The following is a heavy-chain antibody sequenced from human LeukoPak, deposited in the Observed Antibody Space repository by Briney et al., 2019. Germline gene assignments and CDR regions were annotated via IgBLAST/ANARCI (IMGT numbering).Heavy chain of an antibody. CDR1: GYTFTGYY. D-gene: IGHD6-19*01. Sequence: ASVKVSCKASGYTFTGYYMHWVRQAPGQGLEWMGWINPNSGGTNYAQKFQGRVTMIRDTSISTAYMELSRLRSDDTAVYYCARPSDSSGFDWFDPWGQGTLVTVSS. CDR2: INPNSGGT. V-gene: IGHV1-2*02. CDR3: ARPSDSSGFDWFDP. J-gene: IGHJ5*02.